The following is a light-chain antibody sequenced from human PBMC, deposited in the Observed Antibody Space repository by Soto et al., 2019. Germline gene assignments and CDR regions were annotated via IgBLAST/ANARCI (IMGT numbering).Light chain of an antibody. CDR3: QHYGTSPPLT. J-gene: IGKJ4*01. CDR2: DAS. Sequence: TQSPSSLSASVGDRVTITCRASQSISNYLAWYQQKPGQAPRLLIYDASSRATGIPDRFSGSGSATDFTLTISRLEPEDFAVYYCQHYGTSPPLTFGGGTKVDSK. CDR1: QSISNY. V-gene: IGKV3-20*01.